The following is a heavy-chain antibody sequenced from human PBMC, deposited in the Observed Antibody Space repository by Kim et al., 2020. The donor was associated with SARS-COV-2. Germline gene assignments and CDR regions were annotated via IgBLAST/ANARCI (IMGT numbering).Heavy chain of an antibody. V-gene: IGHV3-23*01. Sequence: GGSLRLSCAASGFNFRNYAMSWVRQVPGKGLEWVLGISSSGRSTYYADSVKGRFTISRDNSNSTLYVQMDSLRVEDTAVYYCARALRDCSGSSCFFKWFDPWGQGTLVTVSS. CDR1: GFNFRNYA. D-gene: IGHD2-15*01. CDR3: ARALRDCSGSSCFFKWFDP. J-gene: IGHJ5*02. CDR2: ISSSGRST.